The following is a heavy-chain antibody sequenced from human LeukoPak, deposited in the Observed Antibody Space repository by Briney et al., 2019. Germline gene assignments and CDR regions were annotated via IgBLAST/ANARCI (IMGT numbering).Heavy chain of an antibody. V-gene: IGHV4-39*07. CDR3: ARDSGEDFDY. J-gene: IGHJ4*02. CDR1: GGSISSSSYY. Sequence: PSETLSLTCTVSGGSISSSSYYWGWIRQPPGKGLEWIGSLYYSGSTYYNPSLKSRVTISVDTSKNQFSLKPSSVTAADTAVYYCARDSGEDFDYWGQGTLVTVSS. CDR2: LYYSGST.